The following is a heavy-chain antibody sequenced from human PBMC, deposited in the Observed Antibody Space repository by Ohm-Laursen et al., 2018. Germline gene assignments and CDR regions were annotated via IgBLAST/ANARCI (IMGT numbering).Heavy chain of an antibody. CDR1: GYSFTGYY. J-gene: IGHJ6*02. CDR3: ARDPIEYSSSWQNYYYGMDV. Sequence: KVSCKASGYSFTGYYIHWVRQAPGQGLEWMGWINPNSGGTNYAQKFQGRVTMTRDTSISTAYMELSRLRSDDTAVYYCARDPIEYSSSWQNYYYGMDVWGQGTTVTVSS. CDR2: INPNSGGT. V-gene: IGHV1-2*02. D-gene: IGHD6-13*01.